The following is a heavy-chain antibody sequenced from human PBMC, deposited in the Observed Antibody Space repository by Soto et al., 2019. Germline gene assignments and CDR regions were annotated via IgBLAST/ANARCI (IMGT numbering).Heavy chain of an antibody. CDR3: ARHPKGRRPCGGDCYAYFDY. CDR2: IYYSGST. J-gene: IGHJ4*02. CDR1: GGSINSGGYC. Sequence: SETLSLTCTVSGGSINSGGYCWSWIRQPPGKGLEWIGYIYYSGSTNYNPSLKSRVTISVDTSKNQFSLKLSSVTAADTAVYYCARHPKGRRPCGGDCYAYFDYWGQGTLVTVSS. V-gene: IGHV4-61*08. D-gene: IGHD2-21*02.